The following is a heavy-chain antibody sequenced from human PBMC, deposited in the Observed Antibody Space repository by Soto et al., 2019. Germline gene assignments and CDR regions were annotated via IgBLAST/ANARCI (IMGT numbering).Heavy chain of an antibody. CDR2: IYHSGGT. V-gene: IGHV4-38-2*02. CDR1: GYSISSGYY. CDR3: ARDFTSLFEENWFDP. D-gene: IGHD3-10*02. J-gene: IGHJ5*02. Sequence: SETLSLTCAVSGYSISSGYYWCWIRQPPGKRLEWIGSIYHSGGTYYYPSLKRRVTISVDTSKNQFSLKLSSLTAADTAVDYCARDFTSLFEENWFDPWGQGTLVTVSS.